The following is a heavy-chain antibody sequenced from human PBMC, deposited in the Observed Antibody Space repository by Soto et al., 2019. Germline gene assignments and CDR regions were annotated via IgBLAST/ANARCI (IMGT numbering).Heavy chain of an antibody. CDR3: ARDRIAAAGSDLYYYYGMDV. Sequence: PGGSLRLSCAASGFTFSSYAMSWVRQAPGKGLEWVSAISGSGGSTYYADSVKGRFTISRDNSKNELYLQMNSLRAEDTAVYYCARDRIAAAGSDLYYYYGMDVWGQGTTVTVSS. J-gene: IGHJ6*02. CDR2: ISGSGGST. V-gene: IGHV3-23*01. CDR1: GFTFSSYA. D-gene: IGHD6-13*01.